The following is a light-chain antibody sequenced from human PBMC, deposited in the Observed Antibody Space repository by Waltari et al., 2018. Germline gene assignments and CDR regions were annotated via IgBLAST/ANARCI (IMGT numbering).Light chain of an antibody. V-gene: IGKV3-11*01. Sequence: EIVLTQSPATLSLSPGERATLSCRAGQSVSSYLAWYQQKPGQAPRLLIYDASYRATGRQARFSVSGYGTDFTLTISGLEPEDFGVYYCEQRSNWHTFGGGTKVEIK. CDR3: EQRSNWHT. J-gene: IGKJ4*01. CDR2: DAS. CDR1: QSVSSY.